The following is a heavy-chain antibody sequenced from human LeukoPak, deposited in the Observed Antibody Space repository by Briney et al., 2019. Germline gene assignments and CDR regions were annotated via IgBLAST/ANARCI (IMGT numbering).Heavy chain of an antibody. CDR1: GYTFTTYY. D-gene: IGHD3-16*01. V-gene: IGHV1-46*01. CDR2: INPSGGIT. Sequence: ASVKVSCKTSGYTFTTYYVHWVRQAPGQGLEWMGIINPSGGITNYAQKFQGRVTMTRDMSTSTVYMELRSRRCEDTAMYYCARKGGGNFDYWGQGTLVTVSS. CDR3: ARKGGGNFDY. J-gene: IGHJ4*02.